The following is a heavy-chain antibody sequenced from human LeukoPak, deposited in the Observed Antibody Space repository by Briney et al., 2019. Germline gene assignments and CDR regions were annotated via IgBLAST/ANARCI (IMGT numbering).Heavy chain of an antibody. D-gene: IGHD3-9*01. CDR1: GFTFSNYG. Sequence: GGSLRLSCAASGFTFSNYGMIWVRQAPGKGLEWVSRICGSGRNIYYADSVKGRFTISRDNYKNTLYLQMNSLRAEDTAMYYCAKDRGSFEFHEYWGQGTLVTVSS. CDR2: ICGSGRNI. V-gene: IGHV3-23*01. CDR3: AKDRGSFEFHEY. J-gene: IGHJ4*02.